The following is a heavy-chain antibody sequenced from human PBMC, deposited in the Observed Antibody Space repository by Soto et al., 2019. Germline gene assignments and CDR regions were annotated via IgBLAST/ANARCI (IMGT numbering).Heavy chain of an antibody. V-gene: IGHV3-48*02. J-gene: IGHJ4*02. CDR3: VRVKAILLAEAYFDS. CDR1: GFTFTTYI. D-gene: IGHD2-15*01. CDR2: ISGSGGTI. Sequence: GGSLRLSCAASGFTFTTYIMAWVRQAPGKGLEWISYISGSGGTIHYADSVKGRFTISRDNAKSSVFLQMNGLRDEDTAVYYCVRVKAILLAEAYFDSSGPGPLVTVSS.